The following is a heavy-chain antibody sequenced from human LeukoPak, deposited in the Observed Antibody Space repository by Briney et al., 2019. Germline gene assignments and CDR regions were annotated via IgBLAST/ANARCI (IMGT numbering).Heavy chain of an antibody. CDR2: IRRKANGGTT. D-gene: IGHD3-3*01. CDR3: TSGLYYDSWSDLFDY. J-gene: IGHJ4*02. CDR1: GFTFGDYA. Sequence: PGRSLRLSCTASGFTFGDYAMSWVRQAPGKGPERVGFIRRKANGGTTEYAASVKGRFTISRDDSKSIAYLQMNSLKTEDTAVYYCTSGLYYDSWSDLFDYWGQGTLVTVSS. V-gene: IGHV3-49*04.